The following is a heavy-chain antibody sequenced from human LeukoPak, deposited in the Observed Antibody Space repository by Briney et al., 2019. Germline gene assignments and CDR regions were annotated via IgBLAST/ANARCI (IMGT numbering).Heavy chain of an antibody. V-gene: IGHV5-51*01. CDR3: ARTMYYYGSGEDDAFDI. J-gene: IGHJ3*02. CDR2: IYPGDSDT. Sequence: PGESLKISCKASGYSFTTYWIGWVRQMPGKGLEWMGIIYPGDSDTRYSPSFQGQVTISADKSISTAHLQWSSLKASDTAMYYCARTMYYYGSGEDDAFDIWGQGTMVTVPS. D-gene: IGHD3-10*01. CDR1: GYSFTTYW.